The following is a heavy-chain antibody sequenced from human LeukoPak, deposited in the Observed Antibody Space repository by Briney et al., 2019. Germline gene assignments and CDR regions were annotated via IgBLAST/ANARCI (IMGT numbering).Heavy chain of an antibody. V-gene: IGHV5-51*01. CDR3: ARRFGERLYSNNDAFDS. Sequence: GESLKISCKGSGYRFTDYWIGWVRQMPGKGLEWMGIIYPGDSDTSYGQSFQGQVTISVEKSSNTAYLQWSRLKASDTAMYYCARRFGERLYSNNDAFDSWGQGTLVTVSS. CDR2: IYPGDSDT. D-gene: IGHD4-11*01. CDR1: GYRFTDYW. J-gene: IGHJ4*02.